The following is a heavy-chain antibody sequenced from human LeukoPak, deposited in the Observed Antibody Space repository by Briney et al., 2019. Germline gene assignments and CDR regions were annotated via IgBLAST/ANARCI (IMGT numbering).Heavy chain of an antibody. D-gene: IGHD6-19*01. Sequence: SETLSLTCAVHGGSLSDHYCIWIRQPPGGGLEWIGEINHSGSPNYSPSFKSRVSISVDTSKNQFSLSLRSVTAADTAIYYCARGPNIPVAAYWGQGTLVTVSS. CDR2: INHSGSP. J-gene: IGHJ4*02. CDR3: ARGPNIPVAAY. V-gene: IGHV4-34*01. CDR1: GGSLSDHY.